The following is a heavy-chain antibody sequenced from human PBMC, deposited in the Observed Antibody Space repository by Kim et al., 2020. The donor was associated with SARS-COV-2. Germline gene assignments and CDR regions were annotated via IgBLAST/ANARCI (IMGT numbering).Heavy chain of an antibody. J-gene: IGHJ3*02. Sequence: SETLSLTCGVSGGSLRRISTYWGWFRRSPGKGLVWIGTLYDTENTYFNPSLRSRATIDVDTSKNHFSLNLTSVTAADTAVYYCARATDYYDTSGPYYAFENWGQGTVVIVSS. CDR1: GGSLRRISTY. CDR3: ARATDYYDTSGPYYAFEN. CDR2: LYDTENT. V-gene: IGHV4-39*02. D-gene: IGHD3-22*01.